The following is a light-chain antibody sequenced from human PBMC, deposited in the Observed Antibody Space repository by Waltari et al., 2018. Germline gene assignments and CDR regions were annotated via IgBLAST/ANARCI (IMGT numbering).Light chain of an antibody. CDR2: KAS. J-gene: IGKJ1*01. V-gene: IGKV1-5*03. CDR1: QSIGNW. CDR3: QQYNNAWT. Sequence: DILMTQSPSTLSASVRDRDTITCRASQSIGNWLAWYQQKSGKVPKALIYKASVLASGVPSRFSGSGSETEFTLIISGLQVDDAATYYCQQYNNAWTFGQGTKVEIK.